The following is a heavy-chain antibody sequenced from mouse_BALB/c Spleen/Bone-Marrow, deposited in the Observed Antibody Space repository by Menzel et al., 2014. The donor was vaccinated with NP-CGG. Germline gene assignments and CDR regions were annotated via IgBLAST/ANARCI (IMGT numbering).Heavy chain of an antibody. Sequence: QAHVKQSGPGLVEPSQSLSITCTVSGYSLTSYGVHWVRQPPGKVLEWLGVIWAGGSTNYNSALMSRLSISKDNSKSQVFLKMNSLQTDDTAMYNCARGFYYEGAMNYWGQGTSVTVSS. J-gene: IGHJ4*01. D-gene: IGHD1-1*01. V-gene: IGHV2-9*02. CDR3: ARGFYYEGAMNY. CDR1: GYSLTSYG. CDR2: IWAGGST.